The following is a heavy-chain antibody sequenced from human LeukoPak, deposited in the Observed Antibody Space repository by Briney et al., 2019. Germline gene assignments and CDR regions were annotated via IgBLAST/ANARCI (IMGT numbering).Heavy chain of an antibody. CDR3: ATSGGTSGPELDY. Sequence: GASVKVSCKASRYTFTGYYMHWVRQAPGQGLEWMGWINPNSGVTNYAQKFQGKVTMTRDTSITTAYMELSRLRSDDTAVYYCATSGGTSGPELDYWGQGTLVTVSS. J-gene: IGHJ4*02. V-gene: IGHV1-2*02. D-gene: IGHD3-3*01. CDR1: RYTFTGYY. CDR2: INPNSGVT.